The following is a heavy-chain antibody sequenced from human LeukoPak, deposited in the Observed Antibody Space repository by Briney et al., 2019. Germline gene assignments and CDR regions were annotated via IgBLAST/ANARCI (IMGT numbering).Heavy chain of an antibody. CDR3: AKDRAMYYYGSGSYSV. D-gene: IGHD3-10*01. CDR2: ISNDGSNK. J-gene: IGHJ4*02. Sequence: GRSLRLSCAASGFTFSSYGMHWVRQAPRKRLEWVAVISNDGSNKYYADSVKGRFTISRDNSKNTLYLQMNSLRAEDTAVYYCAKDRAMYYYGSGSYSVWGQGTLVTVSS. CDR1: GFTFSSYG. V-gene: IGHV3-30*18.